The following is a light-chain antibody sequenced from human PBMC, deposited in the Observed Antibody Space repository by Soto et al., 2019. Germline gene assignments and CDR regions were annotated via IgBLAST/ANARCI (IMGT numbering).Light chain of an antibody. CDR1: QGISSY. J-gene: IGKJ4*01. CDR3: QQVNSFPLT. V-gene: IGKV1-9*01. CDR2: AAS. Sequence: DIQLTQSPSFLSACVGDRVTITCRASQGISSYLAWYQQKPGKAPKLLIYAASTLQSGVPSRFSGSGSGTEFTLTISSLQPEDFATYSCQQVNSFPLTLGAGTKVDIK.